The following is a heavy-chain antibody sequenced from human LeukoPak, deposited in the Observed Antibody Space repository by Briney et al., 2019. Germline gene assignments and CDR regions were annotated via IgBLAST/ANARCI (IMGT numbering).Heavy chain of an antibody. D-gene: IGHD1-26*01. CDR1: GGSFSGYY. V-gene: IGHV4-34*01. CDR2: INHSGST. Sequence: SETLSLTCAVYGGSFSGYYWSWIRQPPGKGLEWIGEINHSGSTNYNPSLKSRVTISVDTSKNQFPLKLSSVTAADTAVYYCARGLAVANGIVGATSLDYWGQGTLVTVSS. CDR3: ARGLAVANGIVGATSLDY. J-gene: IGHJ4*02.